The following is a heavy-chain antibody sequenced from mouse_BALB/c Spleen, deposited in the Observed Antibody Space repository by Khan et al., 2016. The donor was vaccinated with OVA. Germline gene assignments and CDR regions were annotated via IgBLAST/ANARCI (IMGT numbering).Heavy chain of an antibody. V-gene: IGHV1S41*01. CDR2: IAPGSGSS. Sequence: DLVKPGASVKLSCKASGYTFTSYWINWIKQRPGQGLEWIGRIAPGSGSSSYNEMFKGKATLTLDTSSSTAYIQLSSLSSEDSAVYFCARENYCGRTCYAMDYWGQGTSVTVSS. D-gene: IGHD1-1*01. CDR3: ARENYCGRTCYAMDY. CDR1: GYTFTSYW. J-gene: IGHJ4*01.